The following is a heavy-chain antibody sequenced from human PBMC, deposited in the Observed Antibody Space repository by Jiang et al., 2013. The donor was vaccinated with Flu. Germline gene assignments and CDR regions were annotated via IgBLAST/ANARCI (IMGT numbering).Heavy chain of an antibody. CDR2: TYNSGTT. D-gene: IGHD3-22*01. CDR3: ARLYYYDSSGYYHPLDP. V-gene: IGHV4-4*09. Sequence: SLTCSVSGGSISSYYWSWIRQPPGKGLEWIGYTYNSGTTNYNPSLKSRVTMSVDTSKNQFSLKLSSVTAADTAVYYCARLYYYDSSGYYHPLDPWGQGTLVTVSS. CDR1: GGSISSYY. J-gene: IGHJ5*02.